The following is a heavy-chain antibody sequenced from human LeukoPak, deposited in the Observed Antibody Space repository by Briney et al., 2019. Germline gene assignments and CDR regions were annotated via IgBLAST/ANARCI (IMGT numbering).Heavy chain of an antibody. CDR3: TPVMVEDRGF. D-gene: IGHD2-21*01. J-gene: IGHJ4*02. CDR1: GFIFNKAW. CDR2: IKSNNDGGTT. V-gene: IGHV3-15*01. Sequence: PGGSLRLSCAPSGFIFNKAWMNWVRQAPGKGPEWVGRIKSNNDGGTTDYASPVEGRFIISRDDSKNTIYLQMNRLIIDDTAIYYCTPVMVEDRGFWGEGTLVTVSS.